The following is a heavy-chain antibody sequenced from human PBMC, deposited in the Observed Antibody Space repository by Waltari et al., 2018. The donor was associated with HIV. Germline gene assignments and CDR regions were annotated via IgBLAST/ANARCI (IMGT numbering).Heavy chain of an antibody. CDR2: ISSSSSTI. D-gene: IGHD4-17*01. V-gene: IGHV3-48*01. Sequence: EVQLVESGGGLVQPGGSLRLACAASGFTFSSYSMNWVRQAPGKGLEWVSYISSSSSTIYYADSVKGRFTISRDNAKNSLYLQMNSLRAEDTAVYYCARDLGNGDYAPRHWGQGTLVTVSS. CDR3: ARDLGNGDYAPRH. J-gene: IGHJ4*02. CDR1: GFTFSSYS.